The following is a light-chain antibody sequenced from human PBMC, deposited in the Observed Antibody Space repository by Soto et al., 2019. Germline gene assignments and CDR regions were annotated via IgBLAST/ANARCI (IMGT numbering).Light chain of an antibody. CDR1: SSNIGSHV. Sequence: QSVLTQPPSASGTPGQRVTISCSGSSSNIGSHVVYWYQQLPGTAPKLLIYNNNQRPAGVPDRFSDAKSGTSASLAISGLQSEDEADYYRAVWDDSLNGWVFGGGTKLTVL. CDR2: NNN. J-gene: IGLJ3*02. CDR3: AVWDDSLNGWV. V-gene: IGLV1-44*01.